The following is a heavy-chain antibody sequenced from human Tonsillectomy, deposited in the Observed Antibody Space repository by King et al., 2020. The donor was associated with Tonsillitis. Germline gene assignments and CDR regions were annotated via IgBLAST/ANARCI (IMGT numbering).Heavy chain of an antibody. D-gene: IGHD6-19*01. CDR3: AKVYTSGLDYYYYMDV. J-gene: IGHJ6*03. CDR1: GFTFSSYA. V-gene: IGHV3-23*04. CDR2: ISGSGGLT. Sequence: VQLVESGGGLVQPGGSLRLSCAASGFTFSSYAMSWVRQAPGKGLEWVSVISGSGGLTYYADSVKGRFTISRDNSKNTLYLQMNSLRAEDTAVYYCAKVYTSGLDYYYYMDVWGKGTTVTVSS.